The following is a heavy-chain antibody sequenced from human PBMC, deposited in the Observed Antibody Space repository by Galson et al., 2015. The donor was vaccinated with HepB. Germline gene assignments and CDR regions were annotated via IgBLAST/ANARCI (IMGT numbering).Heavy chain of an antibody. CDR2: TTGSGGST. D-gene: IGHD3-3*01. CDR3: AKDPIFGASGWFYFDY. J-gene: IGHJ4*02. CDR1: GFRFSNYA. V-gene: IGHV3-23*01. Sequence: SLRLSCAASGFRFSNYAMSWVRQAPGKGLEWVSGTTGSGGSTYYAASVKGRFTISRDNTKNTLYLQMRGLRADDTAVYYCAKDPIFGASGWFYFDYWGQGTVVTVSS.